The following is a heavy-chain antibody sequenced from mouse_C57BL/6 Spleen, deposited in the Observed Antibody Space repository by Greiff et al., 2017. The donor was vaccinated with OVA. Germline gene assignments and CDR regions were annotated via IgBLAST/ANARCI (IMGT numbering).Heavy chain of an antibody. D-gene: IGHD2-5*01. CDR1: GYTFTDYE. J-gene: IGHJ2*01. CDR2: IDPETGGT. CDR3: TRPYSNYFDY. Sequence: VQLQESGAELVRPGASVTLSCKASGYTFTDYEMHWVKQTPVHGLEWIGAIDPETGGTAYNQKFKGKAILTADKSSSTAYMELRSLSSEDSAVYYCTRPYSNYFDYWGQGTTLTVSS. V-gene: IGHV1-15*01.